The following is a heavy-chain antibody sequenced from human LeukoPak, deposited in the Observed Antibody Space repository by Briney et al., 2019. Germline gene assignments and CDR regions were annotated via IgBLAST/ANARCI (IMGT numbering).Heavy chain of an antibody. D-gene: IGHD2-15*01. CDR2: ISSSGSTI. J-gene: IGHJ6*02. Sequence: GGSLRLSCAASGFTFSSYEMNWVRQAPGKGLEWVSYISSSGSTIYYADSVKGRFTISRDNAKNSLYLQMNSLRAEDTAVYYCATLVIAATPYYYYYGMDVWGQGTAVTVSS. V-gene: IGHV3-48*03. CDR1: GFTFSSYE. CDR3: ATLVIAATPYYYYYGMDV.